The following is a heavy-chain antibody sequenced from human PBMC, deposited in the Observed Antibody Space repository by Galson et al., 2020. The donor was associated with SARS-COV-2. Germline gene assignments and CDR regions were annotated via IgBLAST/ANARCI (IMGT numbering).Heavy chain of an antibody. J-gene: IGHJ5*02. Sequence: ETSETLSLTCTVSGGSISSGSYYWSWIRQPAGKGLEWIGRIYTSGSTNYNPSLKSRVTISVDTSKNQFSLKLSSVTAADTAVYYCARDDSSGYYKWFDPWGQGTLVTVSS. CDR2: IYTSGST. CDR1: GGSISSGSYY. D-gene: IGHD3-22*01. CDR3: ARDDSSGYYKWFDP. V-gene: IGHV4-61*02.